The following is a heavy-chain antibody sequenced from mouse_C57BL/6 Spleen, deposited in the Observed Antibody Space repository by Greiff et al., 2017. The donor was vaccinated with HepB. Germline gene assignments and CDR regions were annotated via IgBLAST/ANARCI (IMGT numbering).Heavy chain of an antibody. D-gene: IGHD6-1*01. CDR2: ISYDGSN. CDR3: AREAAPLYFDY. CDR1: GYSITSGYY. Sequence: DVQLQESGPGLVKPSPSLSLTCSVTGYSITSGYYWNWIRQFPGNKLEWMGYISYDGSNNYNPSLKNRISITRDTSKNQFFLKLNSVTTEDTATYYCAREAAPLYFDYWGQGTTLTVSS. V-gene: IGHV3-6*01. J-gene: IGHJ2*01.